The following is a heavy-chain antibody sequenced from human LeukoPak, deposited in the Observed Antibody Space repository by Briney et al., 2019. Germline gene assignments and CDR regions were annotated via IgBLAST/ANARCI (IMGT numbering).Heavy chain of an antibody. CDR2: ISGSGGST. J-gene: IGHJ4*02. CDR3: ARDLTSRRDGYAFDY. CDR1: GFTFSSYG. V-gene: IGHV3-23*01. Sequence: GGTLRLSCAASGFTFSSYGMSWVRQAPGKGLEWVSAISGSGGSTYYADSVKGRFTISRDNSKNTLYLQMNSLRAEDTAVYYCARDLTSRRDGYAFDYWGQGTLVTVSS. D-gene: IGHD5-24*01.